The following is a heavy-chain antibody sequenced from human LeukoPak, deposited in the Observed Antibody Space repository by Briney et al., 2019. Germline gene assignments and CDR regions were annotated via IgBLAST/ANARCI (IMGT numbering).Heavy chain of an antibody. V-gene: IGHV4-59*01. CDR1: GDSISGNY. D-gene: IGHD1-7*01. CDR2: IYYSGDT. CDR3: ARHRDWNYFPGIVAFDI. J-gene: IGHJ3*02. Sequence: SETLSLTCSVSGDSISGNYWSWMRQPPGKELEWIGYIYYSGDTNYNPSLKSRVTMSVDTSKNQFSVNLSSVTAADTAVYYCARHRDWNYFPGIVAFDIWGQGTMVTVSS.